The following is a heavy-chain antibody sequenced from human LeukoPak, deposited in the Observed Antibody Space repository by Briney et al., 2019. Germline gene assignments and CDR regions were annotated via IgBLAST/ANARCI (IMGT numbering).Heavy chain of an antibody. V-gene: IGHV3-7*03. Sequence: GGSLRLSCAASGFTFSSYWMSWVRQAPGKGLEWVANIKQDGSEKYYVDSVKGRFTISRDNAKNSLYLQMNSLRAEDTAVYYCARVGSSSWYYFDYWGQGILVTVSS. D-gene: IGHD6-13*01. CDR2: IKQDGSEK. J-gene: IGHJ4*02. CDR3: ARVGSSSWYYFDY. CDR1: GFTFSSYW.